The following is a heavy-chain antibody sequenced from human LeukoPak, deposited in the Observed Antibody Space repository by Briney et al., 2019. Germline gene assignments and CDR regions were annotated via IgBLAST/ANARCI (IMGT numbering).Heavy chain of an antibody. V-gene: IGHV3-53*01. CDR3: ARSSSGYGYGDAFDI. CDR2: IYSGGST. CDR1: GFTLSLAW. Sequence: GGSLRLSCATSGFTLSLAWMHWVRQAPGKGLEWVSVIYSGGSTYYADSVKGRFTISRDNSKNTLYLQMNSLRAEDTAVYYCARSSSGYGYGDAFDIWGQGTMVTVSS. D-gene: IGHD5-18*01. J-gene: IGHJ3*02.